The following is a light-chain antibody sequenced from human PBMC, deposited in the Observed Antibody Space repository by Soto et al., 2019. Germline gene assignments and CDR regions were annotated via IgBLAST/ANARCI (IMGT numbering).Light chain of an antibody. CDR1: SSDVGTYDF. V-gene: IGLV2-11*01. Sequence: QSALTQPRSVCGSPGQSVTISCTGTSSDVGTYDFVSWYQQHPGKAPRLVIFDVSERPSRVPDRFSGSKSGNTASLTISGLQAEDEADYYCCLYAVTFYVFGTGTKVTVL. CDR2: DVS. CDR3: CLYAVTFYV. J-gene: IGLJ1*01.